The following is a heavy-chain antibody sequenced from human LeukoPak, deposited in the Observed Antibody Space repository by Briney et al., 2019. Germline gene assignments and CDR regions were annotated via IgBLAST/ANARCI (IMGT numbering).Heavy chain of an antibody. CDR1: GGSISSYY. CDR2: IYTSGST. D-gene: IGHD6-13*01. V-gene: IGHV4-4*07. Sequence: SETLSLTCTVSGGSISSYYWSWIRQPAGKGLEWIGRIYTSGSTNYNPSLKSRVTMSVDTSKNQFSLKLSSVTAADTAVYCCAREAIAAAEFDYWGQGTLVTVSS. J-gene: IGHJ4*02. CDR3: AREAIAAAEFDY.